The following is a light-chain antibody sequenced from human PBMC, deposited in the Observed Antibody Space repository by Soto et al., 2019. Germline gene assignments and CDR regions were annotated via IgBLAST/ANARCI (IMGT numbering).Light chain of an antibody. J-gene: IGLJ1*01. CDR2: EVN. Sequence: SALTQPASLSGSPGQSITISCTGTSSDIGAYDYVSWFQQHPGKAPKLMISEVNNRPSGVSNRFSGSKSGNTAYLTISALQAEDEAAYYCSSYAGSTNFYVFGTGTKVTV. CDR1: SSDIGAYDY. V-gene: IGLV2-14*01. CDR3: SSYAGSTNFYV.